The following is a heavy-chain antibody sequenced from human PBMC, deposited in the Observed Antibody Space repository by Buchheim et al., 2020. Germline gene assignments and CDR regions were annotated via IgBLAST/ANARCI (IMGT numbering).Heavy chain of an antibody. D-gene: IGHD4-23*01. CDR3: AKVGLRWLSEYYFDY. V-gene: IGHV3-23*01. J-gene: IGHJ4*01. Sequence: EVQLLESGGGLVQSGGSLRLSCAASGFTFSSYAMSWVRQAPGKGLEWVSVISGSGGRTYYADPVKGRFTISRDNSKNKLYLQMNSLRAEDTAVYYCAKVGLRWLSEYYFDYWGHGTL. CDR2: ISGSGGRT. CDR1: GFTFSSYA.